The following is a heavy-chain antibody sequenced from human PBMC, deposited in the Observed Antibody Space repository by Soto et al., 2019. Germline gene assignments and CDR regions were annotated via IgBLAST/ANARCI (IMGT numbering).Heavy chain of an antibody. V-gene: IGHV3-23*01. Sequence: PGGSLRLSCAAAGFAFSTYAMTWVRQAPGKGLEWVSVISGSGGSTYYADSVKGRFTISRDNSKNTLYLQMNSLRGEDTAVYYCAKGEAVAGTEFDYWGQGTLVTVSS. CDR3: AKGEAVAGTEFDY. CDR2: ISGSGGST. J-gene: IGHJ4*02. CDR1: GFAFSTYA. D-gene: IGHD6-13*01.